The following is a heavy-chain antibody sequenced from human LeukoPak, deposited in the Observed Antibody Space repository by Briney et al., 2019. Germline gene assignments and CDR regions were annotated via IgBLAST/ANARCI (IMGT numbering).Heavy chain of an antibody. CDR3: ARVGTTMNFDY. Sequence: SETLSLTCTVSGGSISSYYWSWIRQPPGKGLEWIGYIYYSGSTNYNPSLKSRVTISVDTSMNQFSLKLSSVTAADTAVYYCARVGTTMNFDYWGQGTLVTVSS. D-gene: IGHD1/OR15-1a*01. CDR1: GGSISSYY. J-gene: IGHJ4*02. V-gene: IGHV4-59*01. CDR2: IYYSGST.